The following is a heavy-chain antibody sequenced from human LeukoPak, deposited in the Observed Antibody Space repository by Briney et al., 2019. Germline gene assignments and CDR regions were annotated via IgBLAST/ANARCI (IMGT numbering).Heavy chain of an antibody. CDR3: ARLRYVGSDYPFDY. J-gene: IGHJ4*02. V-gene: IGHV1-2*02. CDR1: GYTFTDYY. D-gene: IGHD3-22*01. CDR2: INPSSGGT. Sequence: ASVKVSCKASGYTFTDYYMHWVRQAPGQGLEWMGWINPSSGGTNYAQSFQGRVTMARDTSITTAFMELSRLISDDTAVYYCARLRYVGSDYPFDYWGQGTLVTVSS.